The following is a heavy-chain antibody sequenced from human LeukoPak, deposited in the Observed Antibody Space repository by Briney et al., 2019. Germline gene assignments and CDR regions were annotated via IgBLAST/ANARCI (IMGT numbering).Heavy chain of an antibody. CDR1: GYTFTNNY. CDR3: ARDQEGFDY. CDR2: IYPRDGST. J-gene: IGHJ4*02. V-gene: IGHV1-46*01. Sequence: ASVKVSCKASGYTFTNNYLHWVRQAPGQGLEWMGMIYPRDGSTSYAQNFQGRVTVTRDTSTTTVHMELRGLRSEDAAVYYCARDQEGFDYWGQGTVVTVSS.